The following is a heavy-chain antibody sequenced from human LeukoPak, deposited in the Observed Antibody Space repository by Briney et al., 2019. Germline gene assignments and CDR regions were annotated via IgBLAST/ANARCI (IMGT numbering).Heavy chain of an antibody. J-gene: IGHJ6*03. CDR3: ARENIAAFTRYYMDV. V-gene: IGHV1-69*13. D-gene: IGHD6-6*01. Sequence: GASVKVSCKASGGTFSSYAISWVRQAPGQGLEWMGGIIPIFGTANYAQKFQGRVTITADESTSTAYMELSSLRSEDTAVYYCARENIAAFTRYYMDVWGKGTTVTVSS. CDR1: GGTFSSYA. CDR2: IIPIFGTA.